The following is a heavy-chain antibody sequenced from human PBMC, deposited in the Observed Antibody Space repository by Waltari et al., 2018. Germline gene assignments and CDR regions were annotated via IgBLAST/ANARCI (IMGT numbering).Heavy chain of an antibody. CDR1: GFTFSSYS. J-gene: IGHJ4*02. D-gene: IGHD3-10*01. V-gene: IGHV3-48*01. CDR2: ISSSSSTI. CDR3: AREGGVLWSQGGY. Sequence: EVQLVESGGGLVQPGGSLRLSCAASGFTFSSYSMTWVRQAPGKGLEWVSYISSSSSTIYYADSVKGRFTISRDNAKNSLYLQMNSLRAEDTAVYYCAREGGVLWSQGGYWGQGTLVTVSS.